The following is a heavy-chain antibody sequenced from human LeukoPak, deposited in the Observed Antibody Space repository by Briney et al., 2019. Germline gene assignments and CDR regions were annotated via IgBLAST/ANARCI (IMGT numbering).Heavy chain of an antibody. Sequence: PSQTLSLTCTVSGGSISSGGYYWSWLRQHPGTGLEWIGYIYYSGSTYYNPSLKSRVTISVDTSKNQFSLKLSSVTAADTAVYYCARVVYYSIEWHYFDYWGQGTLVTVSS. D-gene: IGHD5-12*01. CDR2: IYYSGST. CDR3: ARVVYYSIEWHYFDY. J-gene: IGHJ4*02. V-gene: IGHV4-31*03. CDR1: GGSISSGGYY.